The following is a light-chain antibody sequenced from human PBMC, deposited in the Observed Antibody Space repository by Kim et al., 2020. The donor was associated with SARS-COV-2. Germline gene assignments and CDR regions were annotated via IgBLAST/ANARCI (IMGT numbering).Light chain of an antibody. CDR3: HQYGNPPRT. J-gene: IGKJ1*01. V-gene: IGKV3-20*01. CDR2: GAS. CDR1: QSVSSF. Sequence: LSHGGGATHSCRASQSVSSFLSWYQQKPGQAPRLLVYGASSRATGIPDRFSGSGSGTDFTLTISRLEPEDFAVYYCHQYGNPPRTFGQGTKVDIK.